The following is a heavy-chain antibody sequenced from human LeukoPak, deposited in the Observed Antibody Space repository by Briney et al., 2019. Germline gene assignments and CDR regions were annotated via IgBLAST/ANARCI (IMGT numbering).Heavy chain of an antibody. CDR2: IIPISGTA. D-gene: IGHD2-8*01. CDR3: ASKGCTNGVCYPGNYYYMDV. J-gene: IGHJ6*03. V-gene: IGHV1-69*05. Sequence: SVKVSCKASGGTFSRYTISWVRQAPGQGLEWMGGIIPISGTANYAQKFQGRVTITTDESTSTAYMELSSLTSEDTAVYYCASKGCTNGVCYPGNYYYMDVWGKGTTVTVSS. CDR1: GGTFSRYT.